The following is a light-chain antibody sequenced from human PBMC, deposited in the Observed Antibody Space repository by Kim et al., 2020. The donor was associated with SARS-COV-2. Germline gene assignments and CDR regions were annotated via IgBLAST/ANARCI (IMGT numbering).Light chain of an antibody. V-gene: IGLV1-44*01. CDR2: GYN. CDR3: AAWDDNLNGVG. Sequence: RVTISCSGSFSNVGRNTVTWSPQLPGTAPTLLIFGYNQRPSGVPDRFSGSKSGTSASLAISGLQSEDEADYYCAAWDDNLNGVGFGGGTQLTVL. CDR1: FSNVGRNT. J-gene: IGLJ2*01.